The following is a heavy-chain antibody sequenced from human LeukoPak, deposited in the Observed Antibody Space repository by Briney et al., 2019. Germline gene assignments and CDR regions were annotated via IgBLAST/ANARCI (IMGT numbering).Heavy chain of an antibody. J-gene: IGHJ3*02. Sequence: GGSLRLSCAASGFTFSSYSMNWVRQAPGKGLEWVSSISSSSSYIYYADSVKGRFTISRDNARNSPYLQMNSLRAEDTAVYYCAREYDILTGYYIQAMGAFDIWGQGTMVTVSS. D-gene: IGHD3-9*01. V-gene: IGHV3-21*01. CDR1: GFTFSSYS. CDR2: ISSSSSYI. CDR3: AREYDILTGYYIQAMGAFDI.